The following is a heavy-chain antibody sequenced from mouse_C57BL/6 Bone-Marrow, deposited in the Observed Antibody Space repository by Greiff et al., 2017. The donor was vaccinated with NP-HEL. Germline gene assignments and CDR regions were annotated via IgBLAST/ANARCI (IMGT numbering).Heavy chain of an antibody. J-gene: IGHJ1*03. Sequence: QVQLQQSGPGLVQPSQSLSITCTVSGFSLTSYGVHWVRQSPGKGLEWLGVIWSGGSTDYNAAFISRLSISKDNSKSQVFFKMSSLQADDTAIYYCARAQLLRYYYWYFDVWGTGTTVTVSS. CDR1: GFSLTSYG. D-gene: IGHD1-1*01. CDR2: IWSGGST. CDR3: ARAQLLRYYYWYFDV. V-gene: IGHV2-2*01.